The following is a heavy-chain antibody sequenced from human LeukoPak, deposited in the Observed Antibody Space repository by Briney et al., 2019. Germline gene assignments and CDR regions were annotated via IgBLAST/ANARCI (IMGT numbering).Heavy chain of an antibody. CDR1: EFTFSSYA. D-gene: IGHD2-8*01. V-gene: IGHV3-23*01. CDR3: ARQRVGYFRS. J-gene: IGHJ5*02. Sequence: SGGSLRLSCAASEFTFSSYAMGWVRQAPGKGLEWVSVIRGSGGGTYYADSVKGRFTISRDNSNNTVFLQMNSLRTEDTAVCYCARQRVGYFRSWGQGTLVTVSS. CDR2: IRGSGGGT.